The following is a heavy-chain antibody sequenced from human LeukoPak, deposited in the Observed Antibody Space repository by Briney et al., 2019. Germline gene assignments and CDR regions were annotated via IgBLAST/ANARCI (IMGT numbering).Heavy chain of an antibody. CDR1: GFTFDDNG. V-gene: IGHV3-20*04. J-gene: IGHJ3*02. CDR2: INSNGGST. Sequence: PGGSLRLSCAASGFTFDDNGMTWVRQVPGKGLEWVSGINSNGGSTAYADSVKGRFTISRDNAKNSLYLQMNSLRAEDTALYYCARDCGGDCFSNDAFDIWGQGTMVTVSS. CDR3: ARDCGGDCFSNDAFDI. D-gene: IGHD2-21*02.